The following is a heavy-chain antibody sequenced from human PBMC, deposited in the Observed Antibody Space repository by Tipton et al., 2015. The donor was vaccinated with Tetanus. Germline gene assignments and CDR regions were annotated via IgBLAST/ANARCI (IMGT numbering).Heavy chain of an antibody. CDR2: INPNSGGT. D-gene: IGHD3-22*01. Sequence: QSGAEVKKPGASVKVSCKASGYTFTGYYMHWVRQAPGQGLEWMGWINPNSGGTNYAQKFQGRVTRTRDTSISTAYMELSRLRSDDTAVYYCARARDGIAMIVVLDYWEQGSLVPVSS. CDR1: GYTFTGYY. V-gene: IGHV1-2*02. J-gene: IGHJ4*02. CDR3: ARARDGIAMIVVLDY.